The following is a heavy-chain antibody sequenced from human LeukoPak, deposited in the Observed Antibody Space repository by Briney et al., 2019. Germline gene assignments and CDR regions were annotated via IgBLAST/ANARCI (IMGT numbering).Heavy chain of an antibody. Sequence: SETLSLTCAAYGGSFSGYYWSWIRQPPGKGLEWIGDIYYSGSTNYNPSLKSRVTISVDTSKNQFSLKLSSVTAADTAVYYCARGRIAVAGTKNYFDYWGQGTLVTVSS. CDR3: ARGRIAVAGTKNYFDY. J-gene: IGHJ4*02. D-gene: IGHD6-19*01. CDR1: GGSFSGYY. V-gene: IGHV4-59*01. CDR2: IYYSGST.